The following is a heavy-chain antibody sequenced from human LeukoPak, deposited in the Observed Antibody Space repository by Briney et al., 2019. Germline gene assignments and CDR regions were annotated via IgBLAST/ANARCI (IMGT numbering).Heavy chain of an antibody. Sequence: PSETLSLTCTVSGGSISSYYWSWIRQPPGKALEWIGHIYYSGSTDYNPSLKGRVTISTDTSKNQFSLKLSSVAAADTAMYYCARGSLERITRYYYYGMDVWGQGTTVTVSS. CDR1: GGSISSYY. CDR2: IYYSGST. V-gene: IGHV4-59*01. D-gene: IGHD2/OR15-2a*01. J-gene: IGHJ6*02. CDR3: ARGSLERITRYYYYGMDV.